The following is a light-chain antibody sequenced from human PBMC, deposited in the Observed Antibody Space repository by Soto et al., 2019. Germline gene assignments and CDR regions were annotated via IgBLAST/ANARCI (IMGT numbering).Light chain of an antibody. J-gene: IGKJ3*01. Sequence: DIQMTQSPSSLSASVGDRVTITCQASQDISNYLNWNQQKPGKAPKLLIYDASNLETGVPSRFSGSGSGTDFTFTISSLQPADIATYYCQQYDNLPFTFGPGTKVDIK. V-gene: IGKV1-33*01. CDR3: QQYDNLPFT. CDR1: QDISNY. CDR2: DAS.